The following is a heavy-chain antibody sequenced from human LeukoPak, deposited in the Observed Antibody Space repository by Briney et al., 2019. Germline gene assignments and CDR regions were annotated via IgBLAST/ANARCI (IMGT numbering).Heavy chain of an antibody. CDR1: GFTFSAHI. CDR3: ARSIFLAHCGGNCYSPPPLDY. J-gene: IGHJ4*02. CDR2: ISSSTETI. V-gene: IGHV3-21*01. D-gene: IGHD2-21*02. Sequence: PGGSLRLSCATSGFTFSAHIMTWVRQAPGKGLEWVSVISSSTETIYYTDSVKGRFTIPRDNAKNSLYLQMNSLRAQDTAVYYCARSIFLAHCGGNCYSPPPLDYWGQGTLVTVSS.